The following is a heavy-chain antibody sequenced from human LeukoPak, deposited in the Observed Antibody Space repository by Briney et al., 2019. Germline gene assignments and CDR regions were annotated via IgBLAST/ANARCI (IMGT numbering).Heavy chain of an antibody. Sequence: GGSLRLSCAASGFTFSSYSMNWVRQAPGKGLEWVSYISSSSSSIQYADSVKGRFTISRDNAKNSLYLQMNSLRAEDMAVYYCAKVAQQHLVPYWFDYWGQGTLVTVSS. V-gene: IGHV3-48*01. CDR1: GFTFSSYS. D-gene: IGHD6-13*01. J-gene: IGHJ4*02. CDR3: AKVAQQHLVPYWFDY. CDR2: ISSSSSSI.